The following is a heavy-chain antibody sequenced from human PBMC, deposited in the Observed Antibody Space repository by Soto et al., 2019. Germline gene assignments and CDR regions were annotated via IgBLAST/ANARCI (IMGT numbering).Heavy chain of an antibody. J-gene: IGHJ4*02. D-gene: IGHD6-19*01. CDR3: AGGIAVADFDY. CDR2: IYHNGST. V-gene: IGHV4-59*08. Sequence: QVQLRESGPGLVKPSETLSLTCTFSGGSINNYYWNWIRQPPGKGLEWIGSIYHNGSTYYNPSLKSXXTXSXXMSKNQFSLRLRSVTAADTAVYYCAGGIAVADFDYWGQGTLVTVSS. CDR1: GGSINNYY.